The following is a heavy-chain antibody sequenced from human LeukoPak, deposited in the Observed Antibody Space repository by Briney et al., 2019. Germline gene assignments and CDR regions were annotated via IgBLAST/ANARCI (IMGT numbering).Heavy chain of an antibody. CDR2: MNPNSGNT. CDR3: ANGASTSWKYASFDY. J-gene: IGHJ4*02. D-gene: IGHD2-2*01. CDR1: GYTFTSYD. V-gene: IGHV1-8*01. Sequence: ASVKVSCKASGYTFTSYDINWVRQATGQGLEWMGWMNPNSGNTGYAQKFQGRVTMTRNTSISTAYMELSSLRAEDMALYYCANGASTSWKYASFDYWGQGTLVTVSS.